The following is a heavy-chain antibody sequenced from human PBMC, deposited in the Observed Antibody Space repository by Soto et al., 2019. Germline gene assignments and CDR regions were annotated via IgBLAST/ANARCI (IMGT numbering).Heavy chain of an antibody. CDR2: ISAYNGNT. V-gene: IGHV1-18*01. CDR3: XXXXXXXXXDY. J-gene: IGHJ4*02. CDR1: GYTFTSYG. Sequence: QVQLVQSGAEVKKPGASVKVSCKASGYTFTSYGXXXXXXXXXXGLEWMGWISAYNGNTNYAQKLQGRVTMTTDTXXXXXXXXXXXXXXXXXXXXXXXXXXXXXXXDYWGQGTLVTVSS.